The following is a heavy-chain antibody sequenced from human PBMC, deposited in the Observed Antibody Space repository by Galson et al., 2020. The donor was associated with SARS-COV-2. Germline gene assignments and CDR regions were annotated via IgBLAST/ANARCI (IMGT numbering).Heavy chain of an antibody. J-gene: IGHJ6*02. Sequence: GGSLRLSCVASGFRFSSYSMNWVRQAPGKGLEWISVISGSGGSTYYADSVKGRFSISRDNDKNTLYLQMDSLRAEDAAVYYCAKDQQQGGVWCMDVWGQGTTVTVSS. CDR3: AKDQQQGGVWCMDV. V-gene: IGHV3-23*01. D-gene: IGHD6-19*01. CDR1: GFRFSSYS. CDR2: ISGSGGST.